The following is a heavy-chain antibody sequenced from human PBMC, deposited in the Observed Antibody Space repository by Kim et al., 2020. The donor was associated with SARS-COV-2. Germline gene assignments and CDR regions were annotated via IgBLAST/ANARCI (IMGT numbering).Heavy chain of an antibody. CDR1: GDSISRSSNY. CDR2: INYSGNT. CDR3: ARLVSENSAVEY. Sequence: SETLSLTCTVSGDSISRSSNYWGWIRQPPRKGLEWIGSINYSGNTYYNPSLKSLVTISVDTSKNQFSLKMRSVTAADTAVYYCARLVSENSAVEYWGQGT. J-gene: IGHJ4*02. V-gene: IGHV4-39*01.